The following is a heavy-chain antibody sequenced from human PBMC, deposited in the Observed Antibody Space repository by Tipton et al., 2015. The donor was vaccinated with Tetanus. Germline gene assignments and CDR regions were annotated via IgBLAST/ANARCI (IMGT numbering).Heavy chain of an antibody. CDR3: AKGQMH. CDR2: ISWNSGSI. V-gene: IGHV3-9*01. D-gene: IGHD5-24*01. Sequence: SLRLSCAASGFTFDDYAMHWVRQAPGKGLEWVSGISWNSGSIGYADSVKGRFTISRDNAKNSLYLQMNSLRAEDTALYYCAKGQMHWGQGTLLTVSS. CDR1: GFTFDDYA. J-gene: IGHJ4*02.